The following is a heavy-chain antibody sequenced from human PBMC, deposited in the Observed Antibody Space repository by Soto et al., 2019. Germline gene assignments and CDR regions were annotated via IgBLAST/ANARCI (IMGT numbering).Heavy chain of an antibody. D-gene: IGHD4-17*01. CDR3: ARDQSTVTTPYFDY. J-gene: IGHJ4*02. V-gene: IGHV1-2*04. CDR1: GYTFSDYF. Sequence: ASVKVSCKASGYTFSDYFIHWARQAPGQGLEWMGWINPNSGGTNYAQNFQGWVTMTRDTSITTAYMELSRLRSDDTAVYYCARDQSTVTTPYFDYWGQGTLVTVSS. CDR2: INPNSGGT.